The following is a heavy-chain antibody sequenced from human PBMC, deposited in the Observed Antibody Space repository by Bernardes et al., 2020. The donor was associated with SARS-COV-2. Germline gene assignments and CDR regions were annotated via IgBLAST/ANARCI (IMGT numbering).Heavy chain of an antibody. CDR3: AKGPGWDSLYCIGGSCYSADYDYYGMDV. CDR2: ISGSGGST. CDR1: GFTFSSYA. D-gene: IGHD2-15*01. V-gene: IGHV3-23*01. J-gene: IGHJ6*02. Sequence: GGSLRLSCAASGFTFSSYAMSWVRQAPGKGLEWVSGISGSGGSTYYADSVKGRFSIPRDTSKNTLYLQMNSLRAEDTAVYYCAKGPGWDSLYCIGGSCYSADYDYYGMDVWGQGTTVTVSS.